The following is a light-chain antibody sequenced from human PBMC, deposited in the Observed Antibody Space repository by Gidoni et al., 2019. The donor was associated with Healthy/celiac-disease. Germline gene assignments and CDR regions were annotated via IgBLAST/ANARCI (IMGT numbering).Light chain of an antibody. CDR2: DAS. V-gene: IGKV1-33*01. CDR3: QQYDNLIFT. CDR1: QDISNY. J-gene: IGKJ3*01. Sequence: IQMTQSPSSLSASVGDRVTITCQASQDISNYLNWYQQKPGKAPKLLIDDASILETAVPSMFSGSGSGTDFTFTISSLQPEDIAKYYCQQYDNLIFTFGPGTKLDIK.